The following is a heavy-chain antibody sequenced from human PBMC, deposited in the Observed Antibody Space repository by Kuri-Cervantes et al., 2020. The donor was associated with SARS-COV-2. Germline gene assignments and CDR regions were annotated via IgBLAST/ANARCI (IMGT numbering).Heavy chain of an antibody. CDR3: ARDRGPQAMFDP. V-gene: IGHV1-2*02. Sequence: ASVKVSCKASGYTFTGYYMHWVRQAPGQGLEWMGWINPNSGGTNYAQKFQGRVTMTRDTSISTAYMELSRLRSDDTAVYYCARDRGPQAMFDPWGHGTLVTVSS. CDR1: GYTFTGYY. J-gene: IGHJ5*02. CDR2: INPNSGGT.